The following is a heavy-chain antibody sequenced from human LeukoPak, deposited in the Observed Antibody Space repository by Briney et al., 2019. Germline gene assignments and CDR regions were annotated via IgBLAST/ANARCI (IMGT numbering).Heavy chain of an antibody. V-gene: IGHV1-2*02. CDR2: INPNSGGT. CDR1: GYTFTGYY. J-gene: IGHJ4*02. Sequence: ASVKVSCKASGYTFTGYYMHRVRQAPGQGLEWMGWINPNSGGTNYAQKFQGRVTMTRDTSISTAYMELSRLRSDDTAVYYCARDYGRIAVAGTDYWGQGTLVTVSS. D-gene: IGHD6-19*01. CDR3: ARDYGRIAVAGTDY.